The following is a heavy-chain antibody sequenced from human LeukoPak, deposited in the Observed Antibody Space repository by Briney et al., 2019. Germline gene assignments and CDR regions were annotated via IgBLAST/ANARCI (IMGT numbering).Heavy chain of an antibody. D-gene: IGHD4-17*01. CDR1: GYTFTSYG. J-gene: IGHJ6*03. CDR2: ISAYNGNT. CDR3: ARDAGTTVTTWGYYYYMDV. Sequence: ASVKVSCKASGYTFTSYGISWVRQAPGQGLEWMGWISAYNGNTNYAQKFQGRVTMTRDTSTSTVYMELSSLRSEDTAVYYCARDAGTTVTTWGYYYYMDVWGKGTTVTISS. V-gene: IGHV1-18*01.